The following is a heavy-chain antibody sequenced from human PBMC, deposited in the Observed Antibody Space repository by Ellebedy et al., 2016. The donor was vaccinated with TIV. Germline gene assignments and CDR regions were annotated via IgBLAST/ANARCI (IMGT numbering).Heavy chain of an antibody. CDR3: ARNPEKTGNFEY. V-gene: IGHV1-8*01. J-gene: IGHJ4*02. Sequence: SVKVSCXASVYTFTTYDINWVRQAPGQGLEWMGWMNPSSGNTGYAQKFQGRVTLTRDTFISTAYLELTSLRSDDTAVYYCARNPEKTGNFEYWGQGTLVSV. D-gene: IGHD3-9*01. CDR1: VYTFTTYD. CDR2: MNPSSGNT.